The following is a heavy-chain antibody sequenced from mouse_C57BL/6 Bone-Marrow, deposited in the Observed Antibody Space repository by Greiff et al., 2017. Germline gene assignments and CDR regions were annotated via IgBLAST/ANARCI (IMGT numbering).Heavy chain of an antibody. CDR1: GYTFTSYW. Sequence: QVQLKQPGAELVKPGASVKLSCKASGYTFTSYWMHWVKQRPGRGLEWIGRIDPNSGGTKYNEKFKSKATLTVDKPSSTAYMQLSSLTSEDSAVYYCARGTSTVVATEYFDVWGTGTTVTVSS. J-gene: IGHJ1*03. CDR3: ARGTSTVVATEYFDV. CDR2: IDPNSGGT. V-gene: IGHV1-72*01. D-gene: IGHD1-1*01.